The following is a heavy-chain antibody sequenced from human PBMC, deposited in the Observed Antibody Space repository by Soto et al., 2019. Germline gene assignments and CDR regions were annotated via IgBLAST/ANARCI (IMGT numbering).Heavy chain of an antibody. J-gene: IGHJ4*02. D-gene: IGHD2-2*01. CDR3: ARAAGYCSSTSCQMGFDY. V-gene: IGHV4-30-4*01. CDR1: GGSISSGDYY. Sequence: SETLSLTCTVSGGSISSGDYYWSWIRQPPGKGLEWIGYIYYSGSTYYNPSLKSRVTISVDTSKNQFSLKLSSVTAADTAVYYCARAAGYCSSTSCQMGFDYWGQGTLVTVSS. CDR2: IYYSGST.